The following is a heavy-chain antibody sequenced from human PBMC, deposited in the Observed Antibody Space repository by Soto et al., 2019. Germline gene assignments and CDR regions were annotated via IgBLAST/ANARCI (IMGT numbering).Heavy chain of an antibody. CDR3: AKGLGYCSSTSCYHYYYYGMDV. CDR1: GFTFSSYA. Sequence: GGSLRLSCAASGFTFSSYAMSWVRQAPGKGLEWVSAISGSGGSTYYADSVKGRFTISRDNSKNTLYLQMNSLRAEDTAVYYCAKGLGYCSSTSCYHYYYYGMDVWGQGTTVTVSS. D-gene: IGHD2-2*01. V-gene: IGHV3-23*01. CDR2: ISGSGGST. J-gene: IGHJ6*02.